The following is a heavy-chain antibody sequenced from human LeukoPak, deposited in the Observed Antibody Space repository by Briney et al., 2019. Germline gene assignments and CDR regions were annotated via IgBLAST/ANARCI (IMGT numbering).Heavy chain of an antibody. V-gene: IGHV4-34*01. J-gene: IGHJ4*02. CDR3: ARGVSYYYDSSGYYSVVPHYYFDY. D-gene: IGHD3-22*01. Sequence: SETLSLTCAVYGGSFSGYYWSWIRQPPGKGLEWIGEINHSGSTNYNPSLKSRVTISVDTSKNQFSLKLSSVAAADTAVYYCARGVSYYYDSSGYYSVVPHYYFDYWGQGTLVTVSS. CDR2: INHSGST. CDR1: GGSFSGYY.